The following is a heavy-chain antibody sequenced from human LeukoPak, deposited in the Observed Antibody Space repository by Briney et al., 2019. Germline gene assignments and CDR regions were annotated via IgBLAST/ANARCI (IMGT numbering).Heavy chain of an antibody. Sequence: ASVKVSCKASGYTFTGYYMHWVRQAPGQGLEWMGWINPNSGGTNCAQKFQGRVTMTRDTSISTAYMELSRLRSDDTAVYYCARGVVVVPAANHYDYWGQGTLVTVSS. D-gene: IGHD2-2*01. J-gene: IGHJ4*02. CDR2: INPNSGGT. CDR3: ARGVVVVPAANHYDY. CDR1: GYTFTGYY. V-gene: IGHV1-2*02.